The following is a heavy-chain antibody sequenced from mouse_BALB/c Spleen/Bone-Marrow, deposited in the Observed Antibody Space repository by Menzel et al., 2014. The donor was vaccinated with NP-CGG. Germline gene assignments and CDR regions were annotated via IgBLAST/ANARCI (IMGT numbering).Heavy chain of an antibody. CDR2: IDPSDSET. D-gene: IGHD2-3*01. V-gene: IGHV1S127*01. J-gene: IGHJ2*01. Sequence: QVQLQQSGTQLVRPGASVKISCKASGYSFTSYWMHWVRQRPGQGLEWIGMIDPSDSETRLNQKFKDKATLTVDKSSSTAYMQLSSPTSEDSAVYYCARGDDGYYGDYWGQGTTLTVSS. CDR3: ARGDDGYYGDY. CDR1: GYSFTSYW.